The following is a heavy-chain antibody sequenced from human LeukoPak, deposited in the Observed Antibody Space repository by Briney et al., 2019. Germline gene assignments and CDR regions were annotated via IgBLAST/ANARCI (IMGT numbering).Heavy chain of an antibody. CDR1: GYTFSDYT. CDR2: ISSGGSVM. J-gene: IGHJ4*02. CDR3: TRDLEY. V-gene: IGHV3-48*01. Sequence: GGSLRLSCGASGYTFSDYTMNWVRQAPGKGPEWISYISSGGSVMHYADSVKGRFTISRDNVENSLYLQMNSLRVEDTAVYHCTRDLEYWGQGVLVTVSS.